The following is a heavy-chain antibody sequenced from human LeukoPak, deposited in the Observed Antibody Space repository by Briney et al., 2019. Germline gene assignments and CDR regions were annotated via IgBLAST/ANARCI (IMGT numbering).Heavy chain of an antibody. CDR2: VNCDNGNT. CDR3: TRGPFLNGNAYNWFDP. Sequence: ASVKVSCKTSGYTFTSFDINWVRHTTGHGPEWMGWVNCDNGNTRYARKFQGRVAIARDTSTSTVYLEFNNLASDDTAIYYCTRGPFLNGNAYNWFDPWGQGTLVTVSS. V-gene: IGHV1-8*03. D-gene: IGHD1-20*01. CDR1: GYTFTSFD. J-gene: IGHJ5*02.